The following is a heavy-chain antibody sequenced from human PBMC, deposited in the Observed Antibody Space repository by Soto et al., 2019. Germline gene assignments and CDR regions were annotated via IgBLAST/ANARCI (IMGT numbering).Heavy chain of an antibody. CDR3: AIAARPRGNYYYYYGMDF. V-gene: IGHV1-69*13. CDR1: GGTFSSYA. D-gene: IGHD6-6*01. Sequence: SVKVSCKASGGTFSSYAISWVRQAPVQGLEWMGGIIPIFGTANYAQKFQGRVTITADESTSTAYMELSSLRSEDTAVYYCAIAARPRGNYYYYYGMDFWGQVTTVTVSS. CDR2: IIPIFGTA. J-gene: IGHJ6*02.